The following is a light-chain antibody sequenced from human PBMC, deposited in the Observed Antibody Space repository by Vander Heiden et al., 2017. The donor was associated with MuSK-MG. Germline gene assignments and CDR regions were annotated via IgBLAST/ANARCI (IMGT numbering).Light chain of an antibody. Sequence: DIQMTQPPSSLPASVGDRVTIPCRASQLIGTYLNWYLPRPGQATTPLTSAASSLPSGVRLRCSGSGSGTDFTLTSSGLQREDSETYYWQQNYGTRTFGQGTKVEIK. CDR3: QQNYGTRT. CDR1: QLIGTY. CDR2: AAS. J-gene: IGKJ1*01. V-gene: IGKV1-39*01.